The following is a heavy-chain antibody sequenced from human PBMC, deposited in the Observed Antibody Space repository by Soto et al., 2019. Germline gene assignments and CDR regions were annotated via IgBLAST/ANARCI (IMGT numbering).Heavy chain of an antibody. V-gene: IGHV2-5*02. J-gene: IGHJ6*02. D-gene: IGHD2-15*01. CDR1: GFSVSTSGVG. Sequence: QITLKESGPTLVKPTQTLTLTCTFSGFSVSTSGVGVAWIRQPPGKALEWLALIYWDDDKRYSPFLQSRVTITKDTSKTQVVLTRTNLDPVDTATYYCAHKGGRGAAMDVWGQGTTVTVSS. CDR2: IYWDDDK. CDR3: AHKGGRGAAMDV.